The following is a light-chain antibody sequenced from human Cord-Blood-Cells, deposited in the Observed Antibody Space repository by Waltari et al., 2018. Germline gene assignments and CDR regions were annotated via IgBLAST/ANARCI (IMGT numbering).Light chain of an antibody. V-gene: IGKV1-39*01. Sequence: DIQMTQSPSSLSASVGDRVTITCRASQSISSYLNWYQQKPGKAPKLLIYAASSLQSGVPSRVSGSGSGTYFTLTISSLQPEDFATYYCQQSYSTPLTFGGGTKVEIK. CDR1: QSISSY. CDR2: AAS. CDR3: QQSYSTPLT. J-gene: IGKJ4*01.